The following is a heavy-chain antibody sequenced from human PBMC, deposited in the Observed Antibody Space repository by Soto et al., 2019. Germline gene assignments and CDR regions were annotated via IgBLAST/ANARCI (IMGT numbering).Heavy chain of an antibody. Sequence: GGSLRLSCAASGFTFRSNWMSWVRQAPGKGLEWVANIKQDGSEKYYVDSVKGRFTISRDNAKNSLYLQMNSLRAGDTAVYYCARGALTTVVTPDHDAFDIWGQGTMVTVSS. CDR2: IKQDGSEK. V-gene: IGHV3-7*04. CDR1: GFTFRSNW. CDR3: ARGALTTVVTPDHDAFDI. D-gene: IGHD4-17*01. J-gene: IGHJ3*02.